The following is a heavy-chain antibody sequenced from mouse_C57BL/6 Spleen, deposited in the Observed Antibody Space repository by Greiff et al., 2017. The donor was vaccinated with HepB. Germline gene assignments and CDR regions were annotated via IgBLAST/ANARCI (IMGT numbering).Heavy chain of an antibody. Sequence: QVQLQQSGAELMKPGASVKLSCKATGYTFTGYWIEWVKQRPGHGLEWIGEILPGSGSTNYNEKFKGKATFPADTSSNTAYMQLSSLTTEDSAIYYCASPDLLWPFAYWGQGTLVTVSA. J-gene: IGHJ3*01. D-gene: IGHD2-1*01. CDR2: ILPGSGST. CDR1: GYTFTGYW. CDR3: ASPDLLWPFAY. V-gene: IGHV1-9*01.